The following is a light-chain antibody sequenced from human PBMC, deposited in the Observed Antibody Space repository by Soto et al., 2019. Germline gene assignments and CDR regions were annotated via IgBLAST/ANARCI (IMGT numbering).Light chain of an antibody. CDR2: KTS. J-gene: IGKJ1*01. CDR1: QSLNSW. Sequence: DIQMTQSPSTLSASVGDRVTITCRASQSLNSWLAWYQQKPGKAPNLLIHKTSILSSGVPSRFSGSESGTEYTLTIRSLQPDDFATYYCQHYIGFSGMFGQGTKVEIK. CDR3: QHYIGFSGM. V-gene: IGKV1-5*03.